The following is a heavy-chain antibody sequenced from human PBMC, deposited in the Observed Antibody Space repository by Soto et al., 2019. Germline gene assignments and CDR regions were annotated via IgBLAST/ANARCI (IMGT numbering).Heavy chain of an antibody. D-gene: IGHD2-15*01. Sequence: QVQLVESGGGVVQPGRSLRLSCAASGFPFSSYGMHWVRQAPGKGLDWVALILYDGTNQYYADSVKGRFTVSRDNSKNTLYLQMSSLRAEETAVYYCAGGQYYFDYCGQGTLVSVSS. CDR1: GFPFSSYG. CDR2: ILYDGTNQ. J-gene: IGHJ4*02. V-gene: IGHV3-30*03. CDR3: AGGQYYFDY.